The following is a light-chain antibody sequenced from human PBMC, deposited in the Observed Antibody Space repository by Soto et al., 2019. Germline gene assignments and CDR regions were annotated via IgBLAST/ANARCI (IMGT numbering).Light chain of an antibody. CDR2: DAS. CDR1: QSVRTS. CDR3: QQRSNWPPLT. V-gene: IGKV3-11*01. J-gene: IGKJ4*01. Sequence: EIMLSQSPAVLSLSPGERATLSCRASQSVRTSLAWYQQKPDQPPRLLIYDASNRATGIPARFSGSGSGTDFTLTISGLEPEDVAVYFCQQRSNWPPLTFGGGTKVQI.